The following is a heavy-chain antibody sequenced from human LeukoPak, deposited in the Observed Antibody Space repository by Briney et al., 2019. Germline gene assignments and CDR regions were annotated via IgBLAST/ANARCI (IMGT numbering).Heavy chain of an antibody. CDR3: ARWGKDYDSSGYYYYFDY. D-gene: IGHD3-22*01. V-gene: IGHV1-2*02. J-gene: IGHJ4*02. CDR2: NNPNSGGT. CDR1: GYTFTGYY. Sequence: ASVEVSCKASGYTFTGYYMHWVRQAPGQGLEWMGWNNPNSGGTNYAQKFQGRVTMTRDTSISTAYMELSRLRSDDTAVYYCARWGKDYDSSGYYYYFDYWGQGTLVTVSS.